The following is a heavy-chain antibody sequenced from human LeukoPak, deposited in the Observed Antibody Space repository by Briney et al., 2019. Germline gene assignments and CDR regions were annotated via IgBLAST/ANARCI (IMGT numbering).Heavy chain of an antibody. D-gene: IGHD6-19*01. CDR3: RAVAGTEIDY. J-gene: IGHJ4*02. V-gene: IGHV1-24*01. Sequence: ASVKVSCKVSGYTLTELSMHWVRQAPGKELEWMGGFDPEDGETIYAQKFQGRVTMTEDTSTDTAYMELSSLRSEDTAVYYCRAVAGTEIDYWGQGTLVTVSS. CDR2: FDPEDGET. CDR1: GYTLTELS.